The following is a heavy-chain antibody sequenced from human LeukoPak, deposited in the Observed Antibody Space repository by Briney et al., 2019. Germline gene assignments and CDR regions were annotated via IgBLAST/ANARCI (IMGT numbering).Heavy chain of an antibody. CDR1: GYSFTTYW. J-gene: IGHJ5*02. V-gene: IGHV5-51*01. D-gene: IGHD3-10*01. CDR2: IYPDDPDT. CDR3: ARQRGASGTVNGFDP. Sequence: GGSLEIPLDTSGYSFTTYWLGRVRPGPGTGPGGVGAIYPDDPDTLYRPSFQGQVTISADKSVRTADVQWNSLKASDTAMYYCARQRGASGTVNGFDPWGQGTLVTVSS.